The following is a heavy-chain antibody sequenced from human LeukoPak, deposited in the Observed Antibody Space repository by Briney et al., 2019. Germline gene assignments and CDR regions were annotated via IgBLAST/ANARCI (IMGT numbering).Heavy chain of an antibody. CDR3: ARRLVTAGITDFFDS. CDR2: ISPAGDST. V-gene: IGHV3-23*01. D-gene: IGHD2-2*01. Sequence: GGSLRLSCTASGXTFSDYSMSWVRQAPGAGLEWVSAISPAGDSTTDADSVKGRFTISRDNSKSTLYLQMNGLTAEDTALYYCARRLVTAGITDFFDSWGQGTLVSVSS. CDR1: GXTFSDYS. J-gene: IGHJ4*02.